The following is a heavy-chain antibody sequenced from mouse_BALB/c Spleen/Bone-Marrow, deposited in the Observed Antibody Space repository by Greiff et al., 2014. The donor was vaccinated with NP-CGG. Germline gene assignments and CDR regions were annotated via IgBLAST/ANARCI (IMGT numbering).Heavy chain of an antibody. CDR1: GFTFTSYF. V-gene: IGHV1S56*01. CDR2: IYPGNVNT. J-gene: IGHJ1*01. Sequence: LEESGPELVKPGASVRISCKASGFTFTSYFIHWMKERPGQGLEWIGWIYPGNVNTNYNEKFKGKATLTADKSSTTAYMQLSSLPSEDSAVYFCARRFITTTHWYFDVWGAGTTVTVSS. CDR3: ARRFITTTHWYFDV. D-gene: IGHD1-2*01.